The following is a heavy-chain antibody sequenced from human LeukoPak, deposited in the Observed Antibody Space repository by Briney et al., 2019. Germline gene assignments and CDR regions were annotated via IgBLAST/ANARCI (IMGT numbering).Heavy chain of an antibody. CDR2: IYYSGST. J-gene: IGHJ6*03. Sequence: PSETLSLTCTVSGGSISSGDYYWSWIRQPPGKGLEWIGYIYYSGSTYYNPSLKSRVTISVETSKNQFSLKLSSVTAADTAVYYCARVVPFWSGLGDYYMDVWGKGTTVTVSS. CDR1: GGSISSGDYY. V-gene: IGHV4-30-4*08. CDR3: ARVVPFWSGLGDYYMDV. D-gene: IGHD3-3*01.